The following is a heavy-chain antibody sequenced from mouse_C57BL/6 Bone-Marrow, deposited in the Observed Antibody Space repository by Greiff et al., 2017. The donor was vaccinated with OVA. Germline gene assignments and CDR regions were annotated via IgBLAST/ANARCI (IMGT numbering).Heavy chain of an antibody. J-gene: IGHJ2*01. D-gene: IGHD1-1*01. CDR1: GYTFTSYW. V-gene: IGHV1-69*01. CDR3: AIYYGSSYDY. CDR2: IDPSDSYT. Sequence: VQLQQPGAELVMPGASVKLSCKASGYTFTSYWMHWVKQRPGQGLEWIGEIDPSDSYTNYNQKVKGKSTLTVDKSSSTAYMQLSSLTSEDSAVYYCAIYYGSSYDYWGQGTTLTVSS.